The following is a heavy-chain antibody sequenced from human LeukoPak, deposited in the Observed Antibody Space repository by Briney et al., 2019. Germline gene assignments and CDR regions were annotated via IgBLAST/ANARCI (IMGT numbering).Heavy chain of an antibody. CDR2: IYPGDSDT. J-gene: IGHJ4*02. Sequence: PGESLKISCKGSGYSFTSYWIGWVRRMPGKGLEWMGIIYPGDSDTRYSPSFQGQVTISADKSISTAYLQWSSLKASDTAMYYCARRISYYDILTGYYYDYWGQGTLVTVSS. CDR3: ARRISYYDILTGYYYDY. D-gene: IGHD3-9*01. V-gene: IGHV5-51*01. CDR1: GYSFTSYW.